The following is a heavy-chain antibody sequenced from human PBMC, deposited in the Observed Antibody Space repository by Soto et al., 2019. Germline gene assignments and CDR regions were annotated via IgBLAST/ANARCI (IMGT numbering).Heavy chain of an antibody. CDR1: GGTFSSYA. Sequence: SVKVSCKASGGTFSSYAISWVRQAPGQGLEWMGGIIPIFGTANYAQKFQGRVTITADESTSTAYMELSSLRSEDTAVYYCARDLYDFWSGYHYYGMDVWGQGTTVTVSS. D-gene: IGHD3-3*01. J-gene: IGHJ6*02. CDR2: IIPIFGTA. CDR3: ARDLYDFWSGYHYYGMDV. V-gene: IGHV1-69*13.